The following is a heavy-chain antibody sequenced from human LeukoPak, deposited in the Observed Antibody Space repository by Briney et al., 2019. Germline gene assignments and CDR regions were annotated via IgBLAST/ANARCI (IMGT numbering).Heavy chain of an antibody. V-gene: IGHV3-15*01. Sequence: GGSLRLSCAASGFTFSNAWMSWVRQAPGKGLEWVGRIKSKTDGGTTDYAAPVKGRFTISRDDSKNTLYLQMNSLKTEDTAVYYCTTEPPPPVLVTYDAFDIWGQGTMVTVSS. D-gene: IGHD2-21*02. CDR1: GFTFSNAW. CDR3: TTEPPPPVLVTYDAFDI. J-gene: IGHJ3*02. CDR2: IKSKTDGGTT.